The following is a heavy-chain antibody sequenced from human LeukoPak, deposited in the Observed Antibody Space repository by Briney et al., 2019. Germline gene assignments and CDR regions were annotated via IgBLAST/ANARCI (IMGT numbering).Heavy chain of an antibody. J-gene: IGHJ4*02. Sequence: PGGSLRLSCAASGFTFSGYAMHWVRQAPGKGLEYVSAISGNGVTTNYANSVKGRFTMSRDDSKNTLFLQMDSLRAEDTAVYYCARDRVGSSWSEFDSWGQGTLVTVSS. CDR2: ISGNGVTT. CDR1: GFTFSGYA. V-gene: IGHV3-64*01. D-gene: IGHD6-13*01. CDR3: ARDRVGSSWSEFDS.